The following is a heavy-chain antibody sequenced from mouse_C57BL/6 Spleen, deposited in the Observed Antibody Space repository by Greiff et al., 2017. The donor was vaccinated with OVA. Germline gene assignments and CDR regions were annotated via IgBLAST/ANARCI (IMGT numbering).Heavy chain of an antibody. CDR3: AREGDDPRYFDV. V-gene: IGHV5-6*01. D-gene: IGHD2-3*01. Sequence: EVKLMESGGDLVKPGGSLKLSCAASGFTFSSYGMSWVRQTPDKRLEWVATISSGGSYTYYPDSVKGRFTISRDNAKNTLYLQMSSLKSEDTAMYYCAREGDDPRYFDVWGTGTTVTVSS. CDR1: GFTFSSYG. CDR2: ISSGGSYT. J-gene: IGHJ1*03.